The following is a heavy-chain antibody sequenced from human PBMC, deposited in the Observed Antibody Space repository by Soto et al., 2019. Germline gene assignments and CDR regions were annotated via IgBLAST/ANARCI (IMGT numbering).Heavy chain of an antibody. CDR1: GFTVDAYA. J-gene: IGHJ5*02. CDR3: AKGWKVLSDGFDP. CDR2: ISWNRDRI. Sequence: GGSLRLSCAASGFTVDAYAMHWVRQAPGKGLEWVSGISWNRDRIGYATSVKGRFTISRDNAKNSLYLQMNSLRAEDTALYYCAKGWKVLSDGFDPWGQGTLVTVSS. D-gene: IGHD2-15*01. V-gene: IGHV3-9*01.